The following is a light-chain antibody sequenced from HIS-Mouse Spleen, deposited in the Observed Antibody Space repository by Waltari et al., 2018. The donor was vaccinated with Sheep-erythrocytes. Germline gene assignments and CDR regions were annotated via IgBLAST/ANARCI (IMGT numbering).Light chain of an antibody. J-gene: IGKJ1*01. CDR1: QGISSW. V-gene: IGKV1-12*01. CDR2: AAS. CDR3: QQANSFPPT. Sequence: DIQMTQSPSSVSASVGDSVTITCRASQGISSWLGWYQQKPGKAPKILIYAASSLQSVVPSRFSGSGSGTDFTLTISSLQPEDFATYYCQQANSFPPTFGQGTKVEIK.